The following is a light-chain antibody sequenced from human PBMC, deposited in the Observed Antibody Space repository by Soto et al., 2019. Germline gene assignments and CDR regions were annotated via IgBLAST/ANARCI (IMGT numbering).Light chain of an antibody. CDR2: LEGSGSY. CDR1: SGHSSYI. Sequence: QAVLTQSSSASASLGSSVKLTCTLSSGHSSYIIAWHQQQPGKAPRYLMKLEGSGSYNKGSGVPDRFSGSSSGADRYLTISNLQSEDEADYYCEPGDSNTQVFGGGTKVTVL. V-gene: IGLV4-60*03. CDR3: EPGDSNTQV. J-gene: IGLJ2*01.